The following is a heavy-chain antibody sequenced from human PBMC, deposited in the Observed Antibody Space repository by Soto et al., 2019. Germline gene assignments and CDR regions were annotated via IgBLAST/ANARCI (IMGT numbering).Heavy chain of an antibody. CDR2: IIPILGIA. Sequence: QVQLVQSGAEVKKPGSSVKVSCKASGGTFSSYTISWVRQAPGQGLEWMGRIIPILGIANYAQKFQGRVTITADKSTSTAYLELSSLRSEDTAAYYCAREGANWNELDYWGQGTLVTVSS. D-gene: IGHD1-20*01. CDR1: GGTFSSYT. CDR3: AREGANWNELDY. J-gene: IGHJ4*02. V-gene: IGHV1-69*08.